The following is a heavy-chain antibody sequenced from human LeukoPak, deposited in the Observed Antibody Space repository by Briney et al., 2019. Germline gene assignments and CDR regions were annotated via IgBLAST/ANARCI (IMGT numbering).Heavy chain of an antibody. V-gene: IGHV3-7*01. CDR3: ARDRQIAY. J-gene: IGHJ4*02. CDR1: GFTFSNYW. Sequence: GGSLRLSCAASGFTFSNYWRSWVRQAPGKGLEWVANRKQYGSEKHYVDSVKGRFSICRETAKNSMYLQMNSLRDEDTAVYYCARDRQIAYWGQGTLVTVSS. CDR2: RKQYGSEK.